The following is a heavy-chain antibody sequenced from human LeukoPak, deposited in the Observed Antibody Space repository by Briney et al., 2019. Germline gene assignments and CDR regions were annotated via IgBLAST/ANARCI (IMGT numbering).Heavy chain of an antibody. CDR3: ARTLTEYYYDSSGSADAFDI. CDR1: GGTFSSYA. CDR2: IIPIFGTA. D-gene: IGHD3-22*01. V-gene: IGHV1-69*05. J-gene: IGHJ3*02. Sequence: SVKVSCXASGGTFSSYAISWVRQAPRQGLEWMGGIIPIFGTANFAQKFQGRVTITTDESTSTAYMELSSLRSEDTAVYYCARTLTEYYYDSSGSADAFDIWGQGTMVTVSS.